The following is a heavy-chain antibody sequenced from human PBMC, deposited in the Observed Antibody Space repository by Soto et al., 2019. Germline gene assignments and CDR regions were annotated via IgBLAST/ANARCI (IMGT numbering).Heavy chain of an antibody. J-gene: IGHJ4*02. V-gene: IGHV4-31*03. CDR3: ATSLVTSRTRVDY. Sequence: QVQLQESGPGLVKPSQTLSLTCTVSGGSIYTGGFYWSWIRQLPVKALEWLGYIYYTGSTQHTPSLKSRLTISTEASDNQFSLRLTSVTAADTAVYYCATSLVTSRTRVDYWGQGTLVTVSS. CDR1: GGSIYTGGFY. CDR2: IYYTGST. D-gene: IGHD1-26*01.